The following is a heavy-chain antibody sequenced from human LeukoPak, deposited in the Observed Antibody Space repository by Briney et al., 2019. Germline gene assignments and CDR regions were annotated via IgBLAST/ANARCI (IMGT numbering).Heavy chain of an antibody. D-gene: IGHD6-19*01. V-gene: IGHV3-20*04. Sequence: PGGSLRLSCAASGFMIDDYGMTWVRQAPGKGLEWVSRINSNGGNTDYADSVKGRFTISRDNAKNSLYLQMNSLIAEDTALYYCARDGGWYKRGLDYFYYYMDVWGTGTTVTVSS. J-gene: IGHJ6*03. CDR3: ARDGGWYKRGLDYFYYYMDV. CDR1: GFMIDDYG. CDR2: INSNGGNT.